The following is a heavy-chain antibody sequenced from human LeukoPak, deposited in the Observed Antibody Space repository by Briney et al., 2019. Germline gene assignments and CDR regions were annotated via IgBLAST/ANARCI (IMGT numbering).Heavy chain of an antibody. D-gene: IGHD6-13*01. CDR2: IRNKTYGGTK. Sequence: PGGSLRLSCTASGFTFGDYPMTWVRQAPGKGLEWVGFIRNKTYGGTKEYAAAVKGIFTIKKDDSKRIAYLQTNSLKTEDTAVYYCTRARSHDYWGPGTLVTVSP. V-gene: IGHV3-49*04. CDR3: TRARSHDY. J-gene: IGHJ4*02. CDR1: GFTFGDYP.